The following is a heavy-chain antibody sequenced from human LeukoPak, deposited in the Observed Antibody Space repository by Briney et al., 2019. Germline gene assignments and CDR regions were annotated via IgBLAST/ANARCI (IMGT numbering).Heavy chain of an antibody. J-gene: IGHJ4*02. CDR2: ISASGGST. D-gene: IGHD2-21*02. Sequence: PGGSLRLSCAAPGFTFSSSAMSWVRQVPGKGLEWVSGISASGGSTYYADSVRGRFTISRDNSKDTLFLQMHSLRPGDTAVYYCVREDTPATANYWGQGTLVTISS. CDR3: VREDTPATANY. CDR1: GFTFSSSA. V-gene: IGHV3-23*01.